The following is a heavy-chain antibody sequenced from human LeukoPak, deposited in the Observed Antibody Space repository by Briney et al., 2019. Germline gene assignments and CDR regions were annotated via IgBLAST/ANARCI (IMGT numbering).Heavy chain of an antibody. V-gene: IGHV1-2*02. D-gene: IGHD3-3*01. Sequence: GASVEVSCKASGYTFTGYYMHWVRQAPGQGLEWMGWINPNSGGTNYAQKFQGRVTMTRDTSISTAYMELSRLRSDDTAVYYCARPSFPIFGVVIPYYFDYWGQGTLVTVSS. J-gene: IGHJ4*02. CDR2: INPNSGGT. CDR1: GYTFTGYY. CDR3: ARPSFPIFGVVIPYYFDY.